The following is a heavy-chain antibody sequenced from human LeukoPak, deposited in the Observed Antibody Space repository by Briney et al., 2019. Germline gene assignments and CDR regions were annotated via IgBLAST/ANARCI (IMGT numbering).Heavy chain of an antibody. CDR2: INTSGST. CDR3: ARVTYSSSSMSVDGFDI. Sequence: PSETLSLTCTVSGGSISRGSYYWSWIRQPAGKGLEWIGRINTSGSTNYNPSLKSRVTMSVDTSKNQFSLKLSSVTAADTAVYYCARVTYSSSSMSVDGFDIWGQGTMVTVSS. V-gene: IGHV4-61*02. D-gene: IGHD6-6*01. J-gene: IGHJ3*02. CDR1: GGSISRGSYY.